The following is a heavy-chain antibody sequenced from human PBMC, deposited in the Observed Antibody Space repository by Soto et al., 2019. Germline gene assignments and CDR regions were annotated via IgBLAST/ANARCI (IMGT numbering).Heavy chain of an antibody. CDR3: ARDKGVPGTWLWDY. Sequence: GGSLRISCAASGFTFSRYWMTWVRQAPGKGLEWVANIKQDGSEKHYVDSVKGRFTISRDNAKNSLYLQMNSLRAEDTAVYYCARDKGVPGTWLWDYWGQGTLVTVSS. J-gene: IGHJ4*02. V-gene: IGHV3-7*05. CDR1: GFTFSRYW. D-gene: IGHD6-19*01. CDR2: IKQDGSEK.